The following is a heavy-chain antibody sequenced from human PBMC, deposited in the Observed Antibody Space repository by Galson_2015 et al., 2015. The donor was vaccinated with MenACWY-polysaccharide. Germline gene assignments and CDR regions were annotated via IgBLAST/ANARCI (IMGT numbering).Heavy chain of an antibody. Sequence: CKASGYTFTGYYIHWVRQAPGQGLEWMGRISPHSGATNCAQNFQGRVTMTRDTSISTAYMELSRLSSDDTAVYYCARERGAGGTYFNYWGQGTLVAVSS. CDR2: ISPHSGAT. V-gene: IGHV1-2*06. J-gene: IGHJ4*02. CDR3: ARERGAGGTYFNY. CDR1: GYTFTGYY.